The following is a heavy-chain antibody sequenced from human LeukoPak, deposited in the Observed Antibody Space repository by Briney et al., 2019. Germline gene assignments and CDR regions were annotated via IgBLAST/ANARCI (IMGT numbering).Heavy chain of an antibody. CDR2: INPSGGST. CDR3: ARDQAGGSSAFDP. J-gene: IGHJ5*02. D-gene: IGHD6-6*01. V-gene: IGHV1-46*01. Sequence: ASVKVSCEASGYTFTSYYMHWVRQAPGQGLEWVGIINPSGGSTSYAQKFQGRVTMTRDTSTSTVYMELSSLRSEDTAVYYCARDQAGGSSAFDPWGQGTLVTVSS. CDR1: GYTFTSYY.